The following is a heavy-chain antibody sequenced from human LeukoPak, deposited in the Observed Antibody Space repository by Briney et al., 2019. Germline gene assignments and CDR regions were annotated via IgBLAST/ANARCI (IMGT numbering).Heavy chain of an antibody. V-gene: IGHV3-7*01. Sequence: GGSLRLFCAASGFTFSSYWMSWVRQAPGKGLEWVSNIKQDGSEKYYVDSVKGRFTISRDNAKNSLYLQMNSLRAEDTAVYYCARDRLRYYDFWSVYYDYWVQGTLATVSS. CDR3: ARDRLRYYDFWSVYYDY. D-gene: IGHD3-3*01. J-gene: IGHJ4*02. CDR1: GFTFSSYW. CDR2: IKQDGSEK.